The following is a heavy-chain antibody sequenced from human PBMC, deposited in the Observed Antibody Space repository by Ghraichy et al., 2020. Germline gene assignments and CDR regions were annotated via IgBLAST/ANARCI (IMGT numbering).Heavy chain of an antibody. Sequence: LSLTCAASGSTFNTYDMHWVRQAPGKGLEWVSAIGTDGDTFYPYSVKGRFTVSRENAKNSLYLQMNSLTAGDTAVYYCASGGHCRSTSCSAWYFDLWGRGTLVTVSS. J-gene: IGHJ2*01. CDR2: IGTDGDT. CDR1: GSTFNTYD. V-gene: IGHV3-13*01. CDR3: ASGGHCRSTSCSAWYFDL. D-gene: IGHD2-2*01.